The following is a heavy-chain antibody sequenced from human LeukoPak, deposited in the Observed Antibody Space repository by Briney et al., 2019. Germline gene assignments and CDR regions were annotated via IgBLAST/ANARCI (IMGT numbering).Heavy chain of an antibody. CDR3: ARVVKIVATITPAFYFDY. CDR1: GYSFTNYW. D-gene: IGHD5-12*01. V-gene: IGHV5-51*01. CDR2: IYPGDSDT. J-gene: IGHJ4*02. Sequence: GESLKISCKGSGYSFTNYWIGWVRQMPGKGLEWMGIIYPGDSDTRYSPSFQGQVTISADKSISTAYLQWSSLKASDTAMYYCARVVKIVATITPAFYFDYWGQGTLVTVSS.